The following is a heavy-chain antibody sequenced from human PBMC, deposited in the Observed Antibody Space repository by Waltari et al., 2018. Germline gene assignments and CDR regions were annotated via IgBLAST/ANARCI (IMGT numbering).Heavy chain of an antibody. CDR3: ASHPEDFYYYMDV. J-gene: IGHJ6*03. CDR2: IGSSSTYT. Sequence: EVQLVESGGGLVKPGGSLRLSCAASGFRFNAYTMNWVRQTPGKGLEWVSSIGSSSTYTYYANSVKRRFTISRDNAANSLYLEMNALRPDDTGVYYCASHPEDFYYYMDVWGKGTTVTVSS. CDR1: GFRFNAYT. V-gene: IGHV3-21*06.